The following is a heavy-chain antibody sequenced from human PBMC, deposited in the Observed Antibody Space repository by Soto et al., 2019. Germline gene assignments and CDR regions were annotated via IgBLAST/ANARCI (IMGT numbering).Heavy chain of an antibody. Sequence: EVQLVESGGGLVKPAGSLRLSCAASGFTFSTYSMNWVRQAPGKGLEWVSSISSQSGYIYYADSVKGRFTISRDNAKNSLYLQMNSLRAEDTAVYYCARGPYGSGSYSYSDYWGQGTLVTVSS. CDR2: ISSQSGYI. D-gene: IGHD3-10*01. V-gene: IGHV3-21*01. CDR3: ARGPYGSGSYSYSDY. CDR1: GFTFSTYS. J-gene: IGHJ4*02.